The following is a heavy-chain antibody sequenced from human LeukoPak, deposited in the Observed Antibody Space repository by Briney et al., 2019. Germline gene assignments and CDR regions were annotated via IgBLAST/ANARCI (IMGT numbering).Heavy chain of an antibody. J-gene: IGHJ5*02. CDR2: INRSGST. D-gene: IGHD3-10*01. CDR3: ARGLTYYYGSGSPRRFDP. Sequence: SETLSLTCAVYGGSFSGYYWSWIRQPPGKGLEWIGEINRSGSTNYNPSLKSRVTISVDTSKNQFSLKLSSVTAADTAVYYCARGLTYYYGSGSPRRFDPWGQGTLVTVSS. CDR1: GGSFSGYY. V-gene: IGHV4-34*01.